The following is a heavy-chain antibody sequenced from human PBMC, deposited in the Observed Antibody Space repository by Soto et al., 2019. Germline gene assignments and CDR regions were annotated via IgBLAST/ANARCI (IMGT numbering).Heavy chain of an antibody. V-gene: IGHV1-3*01. J-gene: IGHJ5*02. D-gene: IGHD6-19*01. CDR2: INAGNGNT. CDR1: GYTFTSYA. CDR3: ARDLWYSSGWKNWFDP. Sequence: ASVKVSCKASGYTFTSYAMHWVRQAPGQRLEWMGWINAGNGNTKYSQKFQGRVTITRDTSASTAYMELSSLRSEDTAVYYCARDLWYSSGWKNWFDPWGQGTLVTVS.